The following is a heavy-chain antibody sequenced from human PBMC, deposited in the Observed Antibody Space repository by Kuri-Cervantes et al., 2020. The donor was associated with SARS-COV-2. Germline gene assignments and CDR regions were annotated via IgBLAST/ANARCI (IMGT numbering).Heavy chain of an antibody. D-gene: IGHD5-24*01. Sequence: GESLKISCAASGFTFSSYGMRWVRQAPGKGLEWVAVISYDGSNKYYADSVKGRFTISRDNAKNSLYLQMNSLRAEDTALYYCAKGGADGYNPRFDYWGQGTLVTVSS. V-gene: IGHV3-30*18. CDR2: ISYDGSNK. CDR1: GFTFSSYG. J-gene: IGHJ4*02. CDR3: AKGGADGYNPRFDY.